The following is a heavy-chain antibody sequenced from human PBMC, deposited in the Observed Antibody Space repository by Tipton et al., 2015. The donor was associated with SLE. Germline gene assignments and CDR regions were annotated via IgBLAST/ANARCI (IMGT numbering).Heavy chain of an antibody. CDR2: VHYSGTT. CDR3: ARGYYDFLSGSKRFDP. CDR1: GDSVSNEFYS. D-gene: IGHD3-3*01. V-gene: IGHV4-61*10. J-gene: IGHJ5*02. Sequence: TLSLTCAVSGDSVSNEFYSWGWVRQPAGKGLEWIGNVHYSGTTNYNPSLKSRVTISVDMSKNQVSLKLTSVTAADTAVYYCARGYYDFLSGSKRFDPWGQGILVTVSS.